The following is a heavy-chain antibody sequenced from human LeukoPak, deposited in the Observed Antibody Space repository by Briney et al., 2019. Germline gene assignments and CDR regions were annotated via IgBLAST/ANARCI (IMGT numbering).Heavy chain of an antibody. Sequence: SETLSLTCAVYGGSFSGYYWSRIRQPPGKGLEWIGEINHSGSTNYNPSLKSRVTISVDTSKNQFSLKPSSVTAADTAVYYCASNVGYYYYGMDVWGKGTTVTVSS. J-gene: IGHJ6*04. V-gene: IGHV4-34*01. CDR1: GGSFSGYY. CDR2: INHSGST. D-gene: IGHD3-10*01. CDR3: ASNVGYYYYGMDV.